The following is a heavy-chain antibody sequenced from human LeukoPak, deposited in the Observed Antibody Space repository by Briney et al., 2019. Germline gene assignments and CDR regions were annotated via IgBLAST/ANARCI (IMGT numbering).Heavy chain of an antibody. CDR3: ARRLSGSGSPITY. J-gene: IGHJ4*02. D-gene: IGHD3-10*01. CDR1: GYTFPSYD. CDR2: MNPNSGNT. Sequence: GASVKVSCKASGYTFPSYDINWVRQATGQGLEWMGWMNPNSGNTGYAQKFQGRVTMTRNTSISTAYMELSSLRSEDTAVYYCARRLSGSGSPITYWGQGTLVTVSS. V-gene: IGHV1-8*01.